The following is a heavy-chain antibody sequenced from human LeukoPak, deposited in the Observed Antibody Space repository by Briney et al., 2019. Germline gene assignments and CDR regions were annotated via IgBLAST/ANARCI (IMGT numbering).Heavy chain of an antibody. CDR3: ARVDITYYYDSSGYYSLDY. CDR2: IIPIFGTA. V-gene: IGHV1-69*13. CDR1: GGTFSSYA. D-gene: IGHD3-22*01. J-gene: IGHJ4*02. Sequence: VASVKVSCKASGGTFSSYAISWVRQAPGQGLEWMGGIIPIFGTANYAQKFQGRVTITADESTSTAYMELSSLRSEDTAVYYCARVDITYYYDSSGYYSLDYWAREPWSPSPQ.